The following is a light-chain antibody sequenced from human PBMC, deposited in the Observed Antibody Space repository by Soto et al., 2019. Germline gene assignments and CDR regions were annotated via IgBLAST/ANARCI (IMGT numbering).Light chain of an antibody. Sequence: EIVMTQSPATLSVSPGERATLSCRASQSVSSNLAWYQQKPGQAPRLLIYGASTRATGIPARFSGSGSGTEFILIIIILQSEDFAVYYCQQYNTWPLTFGSGIKVDIK. J-gene: IGKJ3*01. CDR1: QSVSSN. CDR3: QQYNTWPLT. V-gene: IGKV3-15*01. CDR2: GAS.